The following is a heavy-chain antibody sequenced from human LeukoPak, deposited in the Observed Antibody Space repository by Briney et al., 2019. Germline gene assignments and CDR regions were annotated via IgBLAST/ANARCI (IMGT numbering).Heavy chain of an antibody. CDR3: ARDPYDSSWGLSYFDY. Sequence: PGGSLRLSCAASGFTFSSDWMSWVPQAPGKGREWVANIKQDGSDKYYVDSVKGRFTISRDNAKNSLYLQMNSLRAEDTAVYYCARDPYDSSWGLSYFDYWGQGNLVTVSS. CDR1: GFTFSSDW. CDR2: IKQDGSDK. V-gene: IGHV3-7*04. J-gene: IGHJ4*02. D-gene: IGHD3-22*01.